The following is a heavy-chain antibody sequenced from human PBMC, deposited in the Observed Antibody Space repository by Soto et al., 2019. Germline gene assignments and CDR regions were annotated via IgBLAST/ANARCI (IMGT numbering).Heavy chain of an antibody. J-gene: IGHJ4*02. V-gene: IGHV4-59*01. D-gene: IGHD1-1*01. Sequence: SETLSLTCTVSGGSISSYYWSWIRQSPGKGLEWIGYMYYSGTTNYNPSLKSRVTISVDTSKSQFSLNLSSVTAADTAVYYCASFEVIGIYFDSWGQGTMVTVSS. CDR2: MYYSGTT. CDR1: GGSISSYY. CDR3: ASFEVIGIYFDS.